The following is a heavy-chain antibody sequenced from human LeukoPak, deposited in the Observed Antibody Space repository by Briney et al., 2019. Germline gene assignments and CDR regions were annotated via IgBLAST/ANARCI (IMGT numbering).Heavy chain of an antibody. CDR1: GFTFSSYS. Sequence: GGSLRLSCTASGFTFSSYSMNWVRQAPGKGLEWVSAISGSGDSTNYADSVKGRFTISRDNSKNTLYLQMNSLRAEDTAVYYCAKDPGFGFYCSSTSCLNWFDPWGQGTLVTVSS. V-gene: IGHV3-23*01. D-gene: IGHD2-2*01. CDR2: ISGSGDST. J-gene: IGHJ5*02. CDR3: AKDPGFGFYCSSTSCLNWFDP.